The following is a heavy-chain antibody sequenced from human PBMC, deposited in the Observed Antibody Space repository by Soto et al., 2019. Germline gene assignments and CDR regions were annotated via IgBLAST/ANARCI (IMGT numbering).Heavy chain of an antibody. CDR1: GDTMTYSD. J-gene: IGHJ6*03. CDR2: IYYSGST. CDR3: ARTYVTDVVVVPASKDYMDV. V-gene: IGHV4-59*08. D-gene: IGHD2-2*01. Sequence: SETLSLTSTVSGDTMTYSDWSWIRLLPGKGPEWVGYIYYSGSTSYNPSLKRRVTMSVDASKNLFSLKLRSVTAADTAVYYCARTYVTDVVVVPASKDYMDVWGKGTTVNVSS.